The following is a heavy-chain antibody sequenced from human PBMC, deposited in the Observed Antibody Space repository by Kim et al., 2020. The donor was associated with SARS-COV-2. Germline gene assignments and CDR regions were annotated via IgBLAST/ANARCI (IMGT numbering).Heavy chain of an antibody. CDR3: ARLETFGLRYFDWLSYSD. D-gene: IGHD3-9*01. Sequence: GESLKISCKGSGYSFTSYWIGWVRQMPGKGLEWMGIIYPGDSDTRYSPSFQGQVTISADKSISTAYLQWSSLKASDTAMYYCARLETFGLRYFDWLSYSDWGQGALVTVSS. J-gene: IGHJ4*02. V-gene: IGHV5-51*01. CDR1: GYSFTSYW. CDR2: IYPGDSDT.